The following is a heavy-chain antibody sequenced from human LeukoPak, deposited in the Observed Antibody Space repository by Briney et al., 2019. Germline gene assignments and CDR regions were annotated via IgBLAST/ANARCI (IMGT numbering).Heavy chain of an antibody. Sequence: PGGSLRLSCAASGFTFSNYGMHWVRQAPGKGLEWVAFIPYDGSNKYYADSVKGRFTISRDNYKNTLYMQMNSLRAEDTAVYYCAKDPVTPRYYSYYYMDVWGKGTTVTISS. CDR2: IPYDGSNK. CDR1: GFTFSNYG. V-gene: IGHV3-30*02. CDR3: AKDPVTPRYYSYYYMDV. J-gene: IGHJ6*03. D-gene: IGHD4-17*01.